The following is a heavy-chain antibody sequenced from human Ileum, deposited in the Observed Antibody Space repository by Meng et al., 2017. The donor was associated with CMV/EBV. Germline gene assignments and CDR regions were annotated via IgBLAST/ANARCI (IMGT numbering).Heavy chain of an antibody. CDR1: TFRDHY. CDR2: STNKGNSYST. CDR3: ASAAYCGTSCYLPYDY. J-gene: IGHJ4*02. Sequence: TFRDHYMDWVRKSPGKGLEWGGRSTNKGNSYSTIYAASVKGRFTISRDDLKNSVYLQMNSLNTEDTALYYCASAAYCGTSCYLPYDYWGQGTLVTVSS. D-gene: IGHD2-21*01. V-gene: IGHV3-72*01.